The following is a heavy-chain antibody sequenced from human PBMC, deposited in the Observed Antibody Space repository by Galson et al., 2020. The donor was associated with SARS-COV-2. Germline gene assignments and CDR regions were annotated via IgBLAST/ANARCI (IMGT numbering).Heavy chain of an antibody. CDR3: AETLPPGDYDYWCCYYFYFLH. V-gene: IGHV3-23*01. D-gene: IGHD3-3*01. Sequence: GGSLRLSCAASGFTFSSYAMSWVRQAPGKGLEWVSAISGSGGSTYYADSVKGRFTISRDNSKNTLYLQMNSLSAEDTAVYYCAETLPPGDYDYWCCYYFYFLHWGQCTLVTGSS. CDR2: ISGSGGST. CDR1: GFTFSSYA. J-gene: IGHJ1*01.